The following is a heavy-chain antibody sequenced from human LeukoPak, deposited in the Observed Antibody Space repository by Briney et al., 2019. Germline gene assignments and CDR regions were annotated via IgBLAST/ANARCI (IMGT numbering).Heavy chain of an antibody. Sequence: PGASVKVSCKASGYTFTSYYMHWVRQAPGQGLEWMGIINPSGGSTNYAQKFQGRVTITADKSTSTAYMELSSLRSEDTAVYYCARSRLDTYYGDPPSYFDYWGQGTLVTVSS. CDR2: INPSGGST. J-gene: IGHJ4*02. CDR1: GYTFTSYY. CDR3: ARSRLDTYYGDPPSYFDY. V-gene: IGHV1-46*01. D-gene: IGHD4-17*01.